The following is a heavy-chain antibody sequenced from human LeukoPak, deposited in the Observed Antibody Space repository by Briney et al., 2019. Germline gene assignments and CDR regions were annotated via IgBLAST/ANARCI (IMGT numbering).Heavy chain of an antibody. V-gene: IGHV3-30*18. CDR3: AKSSCSSTSCSRIDY. CDR1: GFTFSSYG. CDR2: ISYDGSNK. Sequence: GRSLKLSCAASGFTFSSYGMHWVRQAPGQGLEWVAVISYDGSNKYYADSVKGRFTISRDNSKNTLYPQMNSLRAEDTAVYYCAKSSCSSTSCSRIDYWGQGTLVTVSS. D-gene: IGHD2-2*01. J-gene: IGHJ4*02.